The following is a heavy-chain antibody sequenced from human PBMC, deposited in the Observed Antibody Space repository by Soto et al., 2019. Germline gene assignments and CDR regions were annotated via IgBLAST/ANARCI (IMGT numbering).Heavy chain of an antibody. Sequence: SETLSLTCTVSGGSTSRGDYSWSWVRQSPGKGLEWIGHIYNSGITYYNPSLKSRVVISIDTSRNQFSLRLNSLTAADRAVYFCARGVTVFGLVSRFWFDPWGQGTVVTVSS. D-gene: IGHD3-3*01. CDR2: IYNSGIT. CDR1: GGSTSRGDYS. CDR3: ARGVTVFGLVSRFWFDP. V-gene: IGHV4-30-4*01. J-gene: IGHJ5*02.